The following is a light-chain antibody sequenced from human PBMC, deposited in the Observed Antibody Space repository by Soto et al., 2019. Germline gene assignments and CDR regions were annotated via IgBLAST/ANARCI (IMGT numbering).Light chain of an antibody. CDR1: QGISSC. CDR3: QHYNSYSEA. J-gene: IGKJ1*01. Sequence: IQLTQSPSSLSASVGDRVTITCRASQGISSCLAWYQQKPGKAPKLLIYAASTLQSGVPSRFSGSGSGTEFTLTISSLQPDDFATYYCQHYNSYSEAFGQGTKVDIK. CDR2: AAS. V-gene: IGKV1-9*01.